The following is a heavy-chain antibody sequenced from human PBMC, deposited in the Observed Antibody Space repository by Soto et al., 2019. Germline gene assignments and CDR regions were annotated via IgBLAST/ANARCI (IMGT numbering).Heavy chain of an antibody. CDR1: GYIFSHYT. Sequence: QVQLAQSGAEVRKPGASVKVSCKASGYIFSHYTIHWVRQAPGQRLEWMGWINAGDGNTEYSQNFQGRVTITGDTSARTVYMELSSLGSEDTAVYYCARADCGSTSCSLGFDPWGQGTLVTVSS. CDR2: INAGDGNT. V-gene: IGHV1-3*01. D-gene: IGHD2-2*01. J-gene: IGHJ5*02. CDR3: ARADCGSTSCSLGFDP.